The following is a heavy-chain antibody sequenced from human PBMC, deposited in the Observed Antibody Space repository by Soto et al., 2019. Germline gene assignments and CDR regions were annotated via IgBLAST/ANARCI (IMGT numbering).Heavy chain of an antibody. J-gene: IGHJ5*01. CDR2: ISMTTSYV. D-gene: IGHD2-2*01. CDR3: ARDPSEGRVGNWFES. V-gene: IGHV3-21*01. Sequence: EVQLVESGGGLVKPAGSLRLSCAASGFTFSRYGMSWVRQAPGKGLEWVASISMTTSYVYYADSVKGRFSISRDNAKKILYLEMYALRTEDTAVYYCARDPSEGRVGNWFESWGQGTLVTVSS. CDR1: GFTFSRYG.